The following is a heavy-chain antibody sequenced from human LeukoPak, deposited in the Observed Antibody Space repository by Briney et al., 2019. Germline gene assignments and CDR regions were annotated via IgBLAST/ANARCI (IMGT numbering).Heavy chain of an antibody. Sequence: PGGSLRLSCAASGFTFSSYAMSWVRQAPGKGLEWVSGISGSGDITNYADSVRGQFSISRDNSKNSLYLQMNSLRAEDTAVYYCAKDSAKKYDDYWGQGTLVTVSS. V-gene: IGHV3-23*01. CDR3: AKDSAKKYDDY. J-gene: IGHJ4*02. CDR1: GFTFSSYA. CDR2: ISGSGDIT. D-gene: IGHD2/OR15-2a*01.